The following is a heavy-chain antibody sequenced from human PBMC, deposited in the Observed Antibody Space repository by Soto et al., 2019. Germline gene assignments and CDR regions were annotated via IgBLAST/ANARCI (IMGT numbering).Heavy chain of an antibody. CDR2: IIPIFGTA. Sequence: GASVKVSCKASGYTFTSYGISWVRQAPGQGLEWMGGIIPIFGTANYAQKFQGRVTITADESTSTAYMELSSLRSEDTAVYYCARALTRYYYDSSGYYPIHFEYWGQGTLVTVSS. J-gene: IGHJ4*02. CDR3: ARALTRYYYDSSGYYPIHFEY. CDR1: GYTFTSYG. D-gene: IGHD3-22*01. V-gene: IGHV1-69*13.